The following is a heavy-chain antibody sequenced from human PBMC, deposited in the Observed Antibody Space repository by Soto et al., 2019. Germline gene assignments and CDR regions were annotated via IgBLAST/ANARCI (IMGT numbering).Heavy chain of an antibody. Sequence: SETLSLTCTVSGGSISSYYWNWIRQPPGKGLEWIGYIYYSGITNYNPSLKSRVTISGDTSKNQFSLKLSSVTAADTAVYYCARADIVVVTAATYYYGIDVWGQGTTVTVSS. CDR1: GGSISSYY. CDR2: IYYSGIT. CDR3: ARADIVVVTAATYYYGIDV. D-gene: IGHD2-2*01. V-gene: IGHV4-59*01. J-gene: IGHJ6*02.